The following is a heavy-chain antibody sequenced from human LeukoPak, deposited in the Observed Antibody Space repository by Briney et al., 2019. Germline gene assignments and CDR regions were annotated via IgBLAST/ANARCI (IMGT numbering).Heavy chain of an antibody. J-gene: IGHJ3*02. Sequence: PSETLSLTCAVSGGSISSGGYSWSWIRQPPGKGLEWIGYIYHSGSTYYNPSLKSRVTISVDTSKNQFSLKLSSVTAADTAVYYCARGIHHDSSGYYLPDAFDIWGQGTMVTVSS. CDR2: IYHSGST. CDR1: GGSISSGGYS. V-gene: IGHV4-30-2*05. D-gene: IGHD3-22*01. CDR3: ARGIHHDSSGYYLPDAFDI.